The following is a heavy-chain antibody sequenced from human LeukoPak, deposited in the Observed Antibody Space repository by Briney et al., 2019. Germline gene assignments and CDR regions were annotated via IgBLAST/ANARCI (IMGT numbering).Heavy chain of an antibody. Sequence: PSETLSLTCTVSGGSISSSSYYWGWLRQPPGKGLEWIGNIYYSGSTYYNPSLKSRVTISVDPTKNQFSLQLSYVTAADTAVYYCARLPRATVTTTGFDYWGQGTLVTVSS. V-gene: IGHV4-39*01. CDR2: IYYSGST. J-gene: IGHJ4*02. CDR1: GGSISSSSYY. D-gene: IGHD4-11*01. CDR3: ARLPRATVTTTGFDY.